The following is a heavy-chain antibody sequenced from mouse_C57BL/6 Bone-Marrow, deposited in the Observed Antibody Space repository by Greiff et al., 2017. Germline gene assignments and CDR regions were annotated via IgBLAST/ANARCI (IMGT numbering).Heavy chain of an antibody. D-gene: IGHD2-2*01. CDR1: GFSFNTYA. J-gene: IGHJ4*01. V-gene: IGHV10-1*01. CDR3: GRFLYGYYYAMDY. Sequence: EVKLVESGGGLVQPKGSLKLSCAASGFSFNTYAMNWVRQAPGKGLEWVARIRSKSNNYATYYADSVKDRFTISRDDSESMLYLQMNNLKPEDTAMYDCGRFLYGYYYAMDYWGQGTSVTVSS. CDR2: IRSKSNNYAT.